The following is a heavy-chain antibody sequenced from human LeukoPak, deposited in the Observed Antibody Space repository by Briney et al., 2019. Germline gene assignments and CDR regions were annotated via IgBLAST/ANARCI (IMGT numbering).Heavy chain of an antibody. V-gene: IGHV3-23*01. CDR3: ARAPYSGQPL. D-gene: IGHD5-12*01. CDR2: ISGSGGNT. J-gene: IGHJ4*02. Sequence: GGSLTLSCAASGFTFSNYNMRWVRQAPGKGLEWVSSISGSGGNTYYADSVKGRFTISRDNSKNTLYMQMNSLRADDTAVYYCARAPYSGQPLWGQGTLVTVSS. CDR1: GFTFSNYN.